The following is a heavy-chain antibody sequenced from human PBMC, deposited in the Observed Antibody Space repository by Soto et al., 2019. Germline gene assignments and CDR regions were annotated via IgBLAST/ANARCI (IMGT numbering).Heavy chain of an antibody. V-gene: IGHV3-48*03. J-gene: IGHJ4*02. D-gene: IGHD6-13*01. CDR3: ARGPRYSSSPPRRTDVFDY. CDR1: GFTFSSYE. Sequence: GGSLRLSCAASGFTFSSYEMNWVRQGSGKGLEWVSYISISGSTIYYADSVKGRFTISRDNAKNSLYLQMNSLRAEDTAVYYCARGPRYSSSPPRRTDVFDYWGQGTLVTVSS. CDR2: ISISGSTI.